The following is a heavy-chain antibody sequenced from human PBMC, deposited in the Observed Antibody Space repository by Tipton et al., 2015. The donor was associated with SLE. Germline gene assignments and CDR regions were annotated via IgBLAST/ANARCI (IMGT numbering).Heavy chain of an antibody. CDR3: ARQSPMLRAARKFDP. D-gene: IGHD2-15*01. J-gene: IGHJ5*02. V-gene: IGHV4-39*01. CDR2: IYYSGST. Sequence: TLSLTCTVSGGSISSSSYYWGWIRQPPGKGLEWIGSIYYSGSTYYNPSLKSRVTISVDTSKNHFSLKLTSVTAADTAVYYCARQSPMLRAARKFDPWGQGILVTVSS. CDR1: GGSISSSSYY.